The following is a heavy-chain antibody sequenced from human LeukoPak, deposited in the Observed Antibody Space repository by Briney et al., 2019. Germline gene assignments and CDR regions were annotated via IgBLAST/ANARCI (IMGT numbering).Heavy chain of an antibody. V-gene: IGHV3-23*01. J-gene: IGHJ4*02. D-gene: IGHD2-2*02. CDR1: GFAFSNHA. CDR3: AKDRDIVVVPAAISY. Sequence: GGSLRLSCTASGFAFSNHAMSWVRQAPGKGLEWVSSISISGGTTYYADSVKGRFTISRDNSKNTLYLQMNSLRAEDTAIYYCAKDRDIVVVPAAISYWGQGTLVTVSS. CDR2: ISISGGTT.